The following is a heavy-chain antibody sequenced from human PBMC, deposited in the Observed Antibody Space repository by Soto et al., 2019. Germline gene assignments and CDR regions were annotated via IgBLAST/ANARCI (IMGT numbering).Heavy chain of an antibody. CDR3: ARDYHQLTTAGGGLNKGFGP. Sequence: ASVKVSCKASGYTFTGYYMHWVRQAPGQGLEWMGWINPNSGGTNYAQKFQGWVTMTRDTSISTAYMELSRLRSDDTAVYYCARDYHQLTTAGGGLNKGFGPWGQGTLVNVSS. CDR2: INPNSGGT. J-gene: IGHJ5*02. V-gene: IGHV1-2*04. CDR1: GYTFTGYY. D-gene: IGHD2-2*01.